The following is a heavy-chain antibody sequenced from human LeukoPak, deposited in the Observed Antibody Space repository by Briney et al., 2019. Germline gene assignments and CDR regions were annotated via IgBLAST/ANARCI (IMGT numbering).Heavy chain of an antibody. CDR3: ARHLYYYDSSGYYPLGY. V-gene: IGHV4-39*01. J-gene: IGHJ4*02. CDR2: IYYSGST. CDR1: GGSISSSSYY. Sequence: SGTLSLTCPVSGGSISSSSYYWGWIRPPPGKGPEWIGGIYYSGSTYYNPSLKSRVTISVDTSKDQFSLKLSSVTAADTAVYYCARHLYYYDSSGYYPLGYWGQGTLVTVSS. D-gene: IGHD3-22*01.